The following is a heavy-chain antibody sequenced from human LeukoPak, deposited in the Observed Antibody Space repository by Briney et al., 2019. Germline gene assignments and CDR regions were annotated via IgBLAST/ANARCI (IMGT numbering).Heavy chain of an antibody. J-gene: IGHJ4*02. CDR2: ISSSSSYI. CDR3: AADYGGNSVFDY. CDR1: GFTFSSYW. V-gene: IGHV3-21*01. D-gene: IGHD4-23*01. Sequence: GGSLRLSCAASGFTFSSYWMNWVRQAPGKGLEWVSSISSSSSYIYYADSVKGRFTISRDNAKNSLYLQMNSLRAEDTAVYYCAADYGGNSVFDYWGQGTLVTVSS.